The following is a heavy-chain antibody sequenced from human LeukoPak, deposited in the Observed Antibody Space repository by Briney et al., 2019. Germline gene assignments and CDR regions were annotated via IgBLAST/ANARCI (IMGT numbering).Heavy chain of an antibody. J-gene: IGHJ6*02. CDR3: ARLSGYFFGTDV. V-gene: IGHV4-39*01. CDR1: GGSVTGNSYY. D-gene: IGHD6-25*01. Sequence: PSETLSLTCTVSGGSVTGNSYYWGWIRQPPGKGLEWIASSHYSGSTYYNPSLQSRVSISVDTSKNQFSLKLSSATAADTAVYYCARLSGYFFGTDVWGQGTTVTVSS. CDR2: SHYSGST.